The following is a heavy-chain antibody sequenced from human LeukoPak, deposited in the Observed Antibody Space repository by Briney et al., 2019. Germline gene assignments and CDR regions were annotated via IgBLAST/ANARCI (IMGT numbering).Heavy chain of an antibody. CDR3: AKASAMIVVVSKHFDY. D-gene: IGHD3-22*01. Sequence: GGSLRLSCAASGFTFSSYGMSWVRQAPGKGLEWVSAISGSGGSTYYADSVKGRFTISRDNSKNTLYLQMNSLRAEDTAVYYCAKASAMIVVVSKHFDYWGQGTLVAVSS. CDR2: ISGSGGST. J-gene: IGHJ4*02. CDR1: GFTFSSYG. V-gene: IGHV3-23*01.